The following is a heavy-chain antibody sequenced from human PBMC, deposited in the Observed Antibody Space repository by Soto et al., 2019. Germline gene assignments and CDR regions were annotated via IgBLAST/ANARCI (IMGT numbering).Heavy chain of an antibody. CDR2: IYYSGST. D-gene: IGHD6-13*01. CDR1: GGSISSGGYY. J-gene: IGHJ5*02. V-gene: IGHV4-31*03. CDR3: AREDSSSWYWFDP. Sequence: SETLSLTCTVSGGSISSGGYYWSWIRQHPGKGLEWIGYIYYSGSTYYNPSLKSRVTISVDTSKNQFSLKLSSVTAADTAVYYCAREDSSSWYWFDPWGQGTLVTVSS.